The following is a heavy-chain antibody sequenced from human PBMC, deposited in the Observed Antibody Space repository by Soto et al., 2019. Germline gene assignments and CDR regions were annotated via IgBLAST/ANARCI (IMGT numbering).Heavy chain of an antibody. CDR3: ARRTGPFDI. J-gene: IGHJ3*02. V-gene: IGHV3-7*01. CDR1: GFTFSIYW. CDR2: IKQDGSEK. D-gene: IGHD1-1*01. Sequence: GGSLRLSCAASGFTFSIYWMSWVRQAPGKGLEWVANIKQDGSEKYYVDSVKGRFTISRDNAKNSLYLQMNSLRAEDTAVYYCARRTGPFDIWGQGTMVTVSS.